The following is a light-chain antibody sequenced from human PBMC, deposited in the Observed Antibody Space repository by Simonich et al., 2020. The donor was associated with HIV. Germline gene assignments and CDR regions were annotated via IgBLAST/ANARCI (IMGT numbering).Light chain of an antibody. CDR1: SGINVGTYR. CDR3: MIWHSSAVV. CDR2: YNSDSVK. J-gene: IGLJ2*01. Sequence: QAVLTQPASLSASPGASASLTCTLPSGINVGTYRIYWYQQKPGSPPQYLRRYNSDSVKQQGSGVPSRFSGSKDASANAGILLISGLQSEEEADYYCMIWHSSAVVFGGGTKLTVL. V-gene: IGLV5-45*01.